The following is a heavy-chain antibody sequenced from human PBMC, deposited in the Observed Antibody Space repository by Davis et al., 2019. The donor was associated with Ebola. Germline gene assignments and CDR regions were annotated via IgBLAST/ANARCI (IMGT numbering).Heavy chain of an antibody. Sequence: MPSETLSLTCTVSGGSISTYYWHWIRQPPGKGLEWIAFIHYSGSTSYNPSLKSRVTISVDTSKTQFSLKLSSVTAADTAVYYCAREWSSFDYWGQGTLVTVSS. J-gene: IGHJ4*02. CDR1: GGSISTYY. D-gene: IGHD2-2*01. V-gene: IGHV4-59*01. CDR2: IHYSGST. CDR3: AREWSSFDY.